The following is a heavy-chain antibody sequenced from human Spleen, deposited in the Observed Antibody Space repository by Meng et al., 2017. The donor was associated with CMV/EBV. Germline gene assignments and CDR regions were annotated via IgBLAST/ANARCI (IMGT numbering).Heavy chain of an antibody. V-gene: IGHV4-61*01. Sequence: SETLSLTCTVSGGSVSSGSYYWSWIRQPPGKGLEWIGYIYYSGSTNYNPSLKSRVTISVDTSKNQFSLKLSSATAADTAVYYCARADGCSSTSCYWDAFDYWGQGTLVTVSS. J-gene: IGHJ4*02. CDR3: ARADGCSSTSCYWDAFDY. CDR2: IYYSGST. CDR1: GGSVSSGSYY. D-gene: IGHD2-2*01.